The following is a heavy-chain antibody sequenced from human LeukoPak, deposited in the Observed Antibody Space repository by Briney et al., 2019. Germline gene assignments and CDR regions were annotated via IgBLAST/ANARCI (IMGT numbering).Heavy chain of an antibody. D-gene: IGHD3-22*01. J-gene: IGHJ4*02. Sequence: GGSLRLSCAASGFTFSSYGMHWVRQAPGKGLEWVAVIWYDGSNKYYADSVKGRFTISRDNSKNTLYLQMNSLRAEDMAVYYCARDFDSSGPFDYWGQGTLVTVSS. V-gene: IGHV3-33*01. CDR3: ARDFDSSGPFDY. CDR1: GFTFSSYG. CDR2: IWYDGSNK.